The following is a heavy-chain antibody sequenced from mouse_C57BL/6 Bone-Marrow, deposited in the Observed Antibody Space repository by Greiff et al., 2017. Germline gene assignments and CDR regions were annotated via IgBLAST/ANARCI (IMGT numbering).Heavy chain of an antibody. CDR2: IYPGGGYT. CDR3: ARGDRSGYDY. Sequence: QVQLQQSGAELVRPGTSVKMSCKASGYTFTNYWIGWAKQRPGHGLEWIGDIYPGGGYTNYNEKFKGKATLTADKSSSTAYMQFSSLKSEDSAIYYCARGDRSGYDYWGQGTTLTVSS. D-gene: IGHD3-2*02. V-gene: IGHV1-63*01. J-gene: IGHJ2*01. CDR1: GYTFTNYW.